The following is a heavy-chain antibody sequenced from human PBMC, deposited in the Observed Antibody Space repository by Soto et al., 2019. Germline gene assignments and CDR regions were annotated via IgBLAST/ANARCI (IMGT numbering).Heavy chain of an antibody. Sequence: GASVKVSCKASGGTFSSYAISWVRQAPGQGLEWMGGIIPIFGTANYAQKFQGRVTITADKSTSTAYMELSSLRSEDTAVYYCARGYISSTSGYYYYGMDVSGQGTTVTVYS. CDR1: GGTFSSYA. CDR3: ARGYISSTSGYYYYGMDV. V-gene: IGHV1-69*06. CDR2: IIPIFGTA. J-gene: IGHJ6*02. D-gene: IGHD2-2*01.